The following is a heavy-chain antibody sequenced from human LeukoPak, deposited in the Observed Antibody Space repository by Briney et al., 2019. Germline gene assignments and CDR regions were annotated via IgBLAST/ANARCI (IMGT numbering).Heavy chain of an antibody. D-gene: IGHD3-22*01. V-gene: IGHV4-59*01. CDR2: IYDTGNT. CDR3: ARATPWLLPGY. Sequence: PSETLSLTCTVSGGSISSYYWSWVRQPPGNGLEWIGHIYDTGNTNYNPSLESRVTISVDTSKNQFSLRLTSVTAADTAVYFCARATPWLLPGYWGQGTLVTVSS. CDR1: GGSISSYY. J-gene: IGHJ4*02.